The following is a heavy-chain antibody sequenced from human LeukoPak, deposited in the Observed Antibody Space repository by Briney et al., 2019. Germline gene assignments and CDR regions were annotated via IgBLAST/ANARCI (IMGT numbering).Heavy chain of an antibody. D-gene: IGHD3-22*01. Sequence: ASVKVSCKASGYTFTSYDINWVRQATGQGLEWMGWMNPNSGNTGYAQKFQGRVTITRNTFISTAYMELSSLRSEDTAVYYCARVEVTAGYYPHYYYYYMDVWGKGTTVTVSS. CDR2: MNPNSGNT. J-gene: IGHJ6*03. V-gene: IGHV1-8*03. CDR1: GYTFTSYD. CDR3: ARVEVTAGYYPHYYYYYMDV.